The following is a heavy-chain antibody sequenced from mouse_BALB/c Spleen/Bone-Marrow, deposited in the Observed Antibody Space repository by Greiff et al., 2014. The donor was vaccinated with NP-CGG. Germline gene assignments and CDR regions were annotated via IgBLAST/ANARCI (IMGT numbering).Heavy chain of an antibody. V-gene: IGHV14-4*02. CDR3: NARGDYDFDYFDY. CDR1: GFNIKDYY. J-gene: IGHJ2*01. CDR2: IDPENGDT. D-gene: IGHD2-4*01. Sequence: EVKLMESGAELVRSGASVKLSCTASGFNIKDYYMHWVKQRPEQGLEWIGWIDPENGDTEYAPKFQGKATMTADTPSNTAYLQLSSLTSEDTAVYYCNARGDYDFDYFDYWGQGTTLTVSS.